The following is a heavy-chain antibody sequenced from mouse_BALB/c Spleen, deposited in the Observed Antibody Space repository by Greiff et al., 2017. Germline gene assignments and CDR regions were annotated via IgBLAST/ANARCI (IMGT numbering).Heavy chain of an antibody. Sequence: QVQLQQPGAELVKPGASVKMSCKASGYTFTSYNMHWVKQTPGQGLEWIGAIYPGNGDTSYNQKFKGKATLTADKSSSTAYMQLSSLTSEDSAVYYCARSPSTMITKGFDYWGQGTTLTVSS. CDR2: IYPGNGDT. J-gene: IGHJ2*01. D-gene: IGHD2-4*01. V-gene: IGHV1-12*01. CDR1: GYTFTSYN. CDR3: ARSPSTMITKGFDY.